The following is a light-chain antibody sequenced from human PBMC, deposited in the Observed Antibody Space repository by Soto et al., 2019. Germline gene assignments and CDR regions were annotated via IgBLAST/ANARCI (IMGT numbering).Light chain of an antibody. Sequence: EIVLTQSPATLCLSPGERATLSFRASQSVSRNLAWYQQKPGQAPRLLIYDASNRATGIPARFSGSGSVTDFTLTISSLEPEDFAVYYCQQRSNWATFGPGTKVDI. CDR3: QQRSNWAT. V-gene: IGKV3-11*01. J-gene: IGKJ3*01. CDR2: DAS. CDR1: QSVSRN.